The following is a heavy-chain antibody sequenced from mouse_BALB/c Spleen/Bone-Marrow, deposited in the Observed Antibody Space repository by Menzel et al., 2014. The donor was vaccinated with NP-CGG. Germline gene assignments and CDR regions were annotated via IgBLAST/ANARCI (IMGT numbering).Heavy chain of an antibody. Sequence: VQLQQSGPELVKPGASVKISCKASGYSFIGYFMNWVMQSHGKSLEWIGRINPYNGDTFYNQKFKGKATLTVDKSSSTAHMELRSLASEDSAVYYCARVTTDWYFDVWGAGTTVTVSS. CDR2: INPYNGDT. CDR3: ARVTTDWYFDV. CDR1: GYSFIGYF. V-gene: IGHV1-20*02. J-gene: IGHJ1*01. D-gene: IGHD1-1*01.